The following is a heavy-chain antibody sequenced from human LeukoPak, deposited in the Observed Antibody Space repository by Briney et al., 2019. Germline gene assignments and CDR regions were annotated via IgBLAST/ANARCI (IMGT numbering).Heavy chain of an antibody. CDR1: GYTFTSYD. V-gene: IGHV1-24*01. CDR2: FDPEDGET. CDR3: ATGNFFEAFDI. J-gene: IGHJ3*02. Sequence: ASVKVSCKASGYTFTSYDINWVRQATGQGLEWMGGFDPEDGETIYAQKFQGRVTMTEDTSTDTAYMELSSLRSEDTAVYYCATGNFFEAFDIWGQGTMVTVSS. D-gene: IGHD1-7*01.